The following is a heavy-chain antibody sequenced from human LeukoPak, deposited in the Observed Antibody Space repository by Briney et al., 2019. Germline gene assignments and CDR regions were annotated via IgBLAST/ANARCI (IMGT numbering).Heavy chain of an antibody. V-gene: IGHV3-20*04. CDR2: INWNGGST. CDR3: AKDRKYDFWSGSDAFDI. CDR1: GFTFDDYG. J-gene: IGHJ3*02. D-gene: IGHD3-3*01. Sequence: TGGSLRLSCAASGFTFDDYGMSWVRQAPGKGLEWVSGINWNGGSTGYADSVKGRFTISRDNSKNTLYLQMNSLRAEDTAVYYCAKDRKYDFWSGSDAFDIWGQGTMVTVSS.